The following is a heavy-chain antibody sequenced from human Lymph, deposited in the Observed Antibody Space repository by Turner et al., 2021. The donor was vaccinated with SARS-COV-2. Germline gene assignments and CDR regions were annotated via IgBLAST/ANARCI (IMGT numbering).Heavy chain of an antibody. CDR3: ARVLPYGDYFDY. D-gene: IGHD4-17*01. CDR2: IYSGGST. J-gene: IGHJ4*02. Sequence: EVQLVDSGVGLIQPGGSLTLSCAASEFTVSSNYMSWVRQAPGKGLEWVSIIYSGGSTYYADSVKGRFTISRDNSKNTLYLQMNSLRAEDTAVYYCARVLPYGDYFDYWGQGTLVTVSS. V-gene: IGHV3-53*01. CDR1: EFTVSSNY.